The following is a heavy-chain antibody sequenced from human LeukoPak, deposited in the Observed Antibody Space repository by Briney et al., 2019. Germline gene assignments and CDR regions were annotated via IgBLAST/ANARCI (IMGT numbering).Heavy chain of an antibody. CDR1: GYTLTELS. CDR3: ATGIGGRGNIATALPIDY. Sequence: GASVKVSCKVSGYTLTELSMHWVRQAPGKGLERMGGFDPEDGETIYAQKFQGRVTMTEDTSTDTAYMELSSLRSEDTAVYYCATGIGGRGNIATALPIDYWGQGTLVTVSS. D-gene: IGHD2-2*02. J-gene: IGHJ4*02. CDR2: FDPEDGET. V-gene: IGHV1-24*01.